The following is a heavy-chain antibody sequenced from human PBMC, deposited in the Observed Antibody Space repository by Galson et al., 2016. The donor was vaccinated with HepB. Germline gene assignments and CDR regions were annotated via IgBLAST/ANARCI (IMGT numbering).Heavy chain of an antibody. Sequence: SLRLSCAASGFSLSTYWMTWVRQAPGKGLEWVAVISYDGSNKYYADSVKGRFTISRDNSKKTLYLQMSSLRAEDTAVYYCARDLWRGGRIDYWGQGTLVTVSS. D-gene: IGHD4-23*01. J-gene: IGHJ4*02. CDR2: ISYDGSNK. CDR3: ARDLWRGGRIDY. CDR1: GFSLSTYW. V-gene: IGHV3-30*03.